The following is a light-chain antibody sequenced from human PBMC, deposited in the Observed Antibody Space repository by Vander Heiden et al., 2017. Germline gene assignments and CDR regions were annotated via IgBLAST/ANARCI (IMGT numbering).Light chain of an antibody. CDR3: QQSDSAPFT. Sequence: DIQMTQSPSSLSPSVGDRVNITCRASQSINNYLNWYQQKPGKAPNLLIYTASSLQSGVPSRFSGSGSGTDFTLTISALQLEDFATYYCQQSDSAPFTFGHGTKVDIK. V-gene: IGKV1-39*01. CDR2: TAS. CDR1: QSINNY. J-gene: IGKJ3*01.